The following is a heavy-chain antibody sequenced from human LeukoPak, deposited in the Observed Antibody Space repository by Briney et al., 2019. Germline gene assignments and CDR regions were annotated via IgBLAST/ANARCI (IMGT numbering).Heavy chain of an antibody. D-gene: IGHD5/OR15-5a*01. CDR3: AGAGGYSVY. CDR2: LNNDGST. J-gene: IGHJ4*02. CDR1: GFTVSNNH. Sequence: GGSLRLSCAASGFTVSNNHMNWVRQAPGKGLECVSVLNNDGSTYYADSVKGRFTTSRDSSKNTVYLQMNSLRAEDTAVYHCAGAGGYSVYGSQGTLVTVSS. V-gene: IGHV3-66*01.